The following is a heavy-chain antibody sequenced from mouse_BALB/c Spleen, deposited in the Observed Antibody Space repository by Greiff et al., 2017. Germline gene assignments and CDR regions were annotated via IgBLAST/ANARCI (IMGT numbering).Heavy chain of an antibody. V-gene: IGHV10-1*02. J-gene: IGHJ4*01. D-gene: IGHD3-3*01. CDR3: VRHPLGRAYAMDY. Sequence: EVKLVESGGGLVQPKGSLKLSCAASGFTFNTYAMNWVRQAPGKGLEWVARIRSKSNNYATYYADSVKDRFTISRDDSQSMLYLQMNNLKTEDTAMYYCVRHPLGRAYAMDYWGQGTSVTVSS. CDR2: IRSKSNNYAT. CDR1: GFTFNTYA.